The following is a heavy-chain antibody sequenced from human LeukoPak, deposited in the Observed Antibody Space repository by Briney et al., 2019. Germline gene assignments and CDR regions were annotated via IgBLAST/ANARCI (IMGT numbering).Heavy chain of an antibody. CDR1: GFTFRNAW. CDR2: IKSKTDDGTT. D-gene: IGHD3-22*01. Sequence: GGSLRLSCAASGFTFRNAWMSWVRQAPGMGLEWVGRIKSKTDDGTTDYAAPVKGRFTISRDDSKNTLFLQMNSLKTDDTAVYYCVAGYYYDSSGYYYWSYWGQGTLVTVSS. V-gene: IGHV3-15*01. J-gene: IGHJ4*02. CDR3: VAGYYYDSSGYYYWSY.